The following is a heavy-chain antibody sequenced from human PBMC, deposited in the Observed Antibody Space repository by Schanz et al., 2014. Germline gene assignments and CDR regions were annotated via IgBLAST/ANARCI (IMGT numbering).Heavy chain of an antibody. D-gene: IGHD4-17*01. J-gene: IGHJ4*02. CDR1: GFPFSDSW. Sequence: DVQLVESGGGLVQPGGSLRLSCAASGFPFSDSWMHWVRQAPGKGLVWVSRTSNDGSFTTFADSVKGRFTISRDNAKNTLYLQMNSLRAEDTAVYYCVRDTDYHFDYWGQGTLVTVSS. CDR3: VRDTDYHFDY. CDR2: TSNDGSFT. V-gene: IGHV3-74*01.